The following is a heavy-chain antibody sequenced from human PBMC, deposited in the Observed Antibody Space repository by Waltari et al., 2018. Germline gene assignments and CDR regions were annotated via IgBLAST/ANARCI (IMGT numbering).Heavy chain of an antibody. CDR3: ARIINGVYFDY. CDR1: RFPFGSYD. Sequence: EVQLVESGGGLVQPGGSLRLSCAASRFPFGSYDMNWVRQAPGKGLEWVSYISTSGSTIYYGGSVEGRFTISRDNAKNSLSLQMNSLRAEDTAVYYCARIINGVYFDYWGQGTPVTVSS. D-gene: IGHD4-17*01. J-gene: IGHJ4*02. V-gene: IGHV3-48*03. CDR2: ISTSGSTI.